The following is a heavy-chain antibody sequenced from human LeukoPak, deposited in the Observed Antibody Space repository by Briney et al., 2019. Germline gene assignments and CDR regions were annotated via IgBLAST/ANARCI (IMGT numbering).Heavy chain of an antibody. CDR1: GYTLTELS. Sequence: ASVKVSCKVSGYTLTELSMHWVRQAPGKGLEWMGGFDPEDGETIYAQKFQGRVTMTEDTSTDTAYMELSNLRSEDTAVYYCATDHHYYDSSGYYHSRKSMDVWGQGTTVTVSS. CDR2: FDPEDGET. V-gene: IGHV1-24*01. D-gene: IGHD3-22*01. CDR3: ATDHHYYDSSGYYHSRKSMDV. J-gene: IGHJ6*02.